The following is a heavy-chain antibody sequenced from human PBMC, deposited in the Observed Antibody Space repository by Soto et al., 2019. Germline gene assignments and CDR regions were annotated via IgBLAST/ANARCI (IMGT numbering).Heavy chain of an antibody. CDR2: ISSSSSYI. Sequence: PGGSLRLSCAASGFTFSSYGMNWVRQAPGKGLEWVSSISSSSSYIYYADSVKGRFTISRDNAKNSLYLQMNSLRAEDTAVYYCARVHSTGAPRGIDAFDIWGQGTMLTVSS. V-gene: IGHV3-21*01. J-gene: IGHJ3*02. CDR3: ARVHSTGAPRGIDAFDI. CDR1: GFTFSSYG. D-gene: IGHD2-2*01.